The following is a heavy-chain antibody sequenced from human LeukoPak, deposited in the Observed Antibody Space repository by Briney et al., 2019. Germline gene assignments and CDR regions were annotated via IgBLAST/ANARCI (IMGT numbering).Heavy chain of an antibody. J-gene: IGHJ4*02. Sequence: SETLSLTCAVYGGSFSGYYWSWIRQPPGKGLEWIGEINHSGSTNYNPSLKSRVTISVDTSKNQFSLKLSSVTAADTAVYYCARGKIFGGTDYWGQGTLVTVSS. D-gene: IGHD3-3*01. CDR1: GGSFSGYY. V-gene: IGHV4-34*01. CDR3: ARGKIFGGTDY. CDR2: INHSGST.